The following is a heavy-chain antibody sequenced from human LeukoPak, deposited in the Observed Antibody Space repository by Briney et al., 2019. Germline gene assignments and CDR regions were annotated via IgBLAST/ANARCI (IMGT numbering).Heavy chain of an antibody. D-gene: IGHD6-19*01. Sequence: GGSPRLSCAASGFTFSSYTMNWVRQAPGKGLEWVSAISGSGGSTYYADSVKGRFTISRDNSKNTLYLQMNSLRAEDTAVYYCAKQIAVAGTGDYFDYWGQGTLVTVSS. J-gene: IGHJ4*02. CDR3: AKQIAVAGTGDYFDY. V-gene: IGHV3-23*01. CDR2: ISGSGGST. CDR1: GFTFSSYT.